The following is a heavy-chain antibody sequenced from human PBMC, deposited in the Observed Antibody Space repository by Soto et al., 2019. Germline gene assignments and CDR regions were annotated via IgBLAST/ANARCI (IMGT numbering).Heavy chain of an antibody. V-gene: IGHV1-18*01. D-gene: IGHD1-26*01. CDR3: AIKKAGATYFDY. Sequence: ASVKVSCKASGYTFTSYGISWVRQAPGQGLEWMGWISAYNGNTNYAQKLQGRVTMTTDTSTSTAYMELRSLRSDDTAVYYCAIKKAGATYFDYWGQGTLVTVSS. J-gene: IGHJ4*02. CDR1: GYTFTSYG. CDR2: ISAYNGNT.